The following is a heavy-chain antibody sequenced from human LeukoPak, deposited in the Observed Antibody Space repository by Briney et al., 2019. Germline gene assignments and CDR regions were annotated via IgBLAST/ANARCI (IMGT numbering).Heavy chain of an antibody. CDR3: ARVKPGHDVGDY. CDR1: GYTFTSYG. Sequence: ASXKVSCKASGYTFTSYGISWVRQAPGQGLEWMGWISAYNGNTNYAQKLQGRVTITTDTSTSTAYMELRSLRSDATAVYYCARVKPGHDVGDYWGQGTLVTVSS. V-gene: IGHV1-18*01. CDR2: ISAYNGNT. J-gene: IGHJ4*02.